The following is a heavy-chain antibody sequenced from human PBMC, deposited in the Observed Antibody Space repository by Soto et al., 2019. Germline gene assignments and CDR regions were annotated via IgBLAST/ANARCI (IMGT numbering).Heavy chain of an antibody. Sequence: SETLSLTCTVSGGSLSSSSYYWGWIRQPPGKGLEWIGSIYYSGSTYYNPSLKSRVTISVDTSKNQFSLKLSSVTAADTAVYYCAREIEDNWFDPWGQGTLVTVSS. CDR2: IYYSGST. J-gene: IGHJ5*02. V-gene: IGHV4-39*02. CDR3: AREIEDNWFDP. CDR1: GGSLSSSSYY.